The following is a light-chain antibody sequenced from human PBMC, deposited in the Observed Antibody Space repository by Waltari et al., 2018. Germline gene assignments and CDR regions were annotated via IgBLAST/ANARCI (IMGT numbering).Light chain of an antibody. CDR3: QVWDSSSGHRV. CDR2: YDS. J-gene: IGLJ3*02. CDR1: DIGSKS. Sequence: SYVLTQPPSVSVAPGKTASITCGGNDIGSKSVYWYQQKPGQAPVLVIYYDSDRPSGIPERFSGSNSGNTATLIISRVEAGDEADYYCQVWDSSSGHRVFGGGTKLTVL. V-gene: IGLV3-21*04.